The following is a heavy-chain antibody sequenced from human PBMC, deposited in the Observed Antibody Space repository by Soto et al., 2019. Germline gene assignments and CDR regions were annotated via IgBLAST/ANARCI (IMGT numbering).Heavy chain of an antibody. V-gene: IGHV4-31*03. CDR1: GGSISSGGYY. Sequence: SETLSLTCTVSGGSISSGGYYWSWIRQHPGKGLEWIGYIYYSGSTYYNPSLKSRVTTSVDTSKNQFSLKLSSVTAADTAVYYCARAALDGYNEYFDYWGQGTLVTVSS. J-gene: IGHJ4*02. D-gene: IGHD5-12*01. CDR3: ARAALDGYNEYFDY. CDR2: IYYSGST.